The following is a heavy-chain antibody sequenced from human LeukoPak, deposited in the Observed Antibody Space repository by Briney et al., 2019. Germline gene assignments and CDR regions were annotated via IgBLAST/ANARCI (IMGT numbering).Heavy chain of an antibody. CDR2: IKQDGSEK. J-gene: IGHJ5*02. V-gene: IGHV3-7*03. CDR3: AKDPTNWFDP. CDR1: GFTFSTYW. Sequence: GGSLRLSCVASGFTFSTYWMSWVRQAPGKGLEWVANIKQDGSEKFYVDSVKGRFTISRDDAKNSLYLQMNSLRAEDTAVYYCAKDPTNWFDPWGQGTLVTVSS.